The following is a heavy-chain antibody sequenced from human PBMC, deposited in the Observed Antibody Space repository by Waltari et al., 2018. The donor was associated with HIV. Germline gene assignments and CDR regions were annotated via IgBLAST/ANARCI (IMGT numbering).Heavy chain of an antibody. Sequence: QVQLQQWGAGLLKPSETLSLTCAVYGGSFSGYYWSWIRQPPGTGLAWMGEINHRGSTNDNPSVKSRGTISVDTSKNPFSLKLRSVTAADTAVYYCARGEIVGATDGVDYWGQGTLVTVSS. CDR3: ARGEIVGATDGVDY. CDR1: GGSFSGYY. D-gene: IGHD1-26*01. J-gene: IGHJ4*02. CDR2: INHRGST. V-gene: IGHV4-34*01.